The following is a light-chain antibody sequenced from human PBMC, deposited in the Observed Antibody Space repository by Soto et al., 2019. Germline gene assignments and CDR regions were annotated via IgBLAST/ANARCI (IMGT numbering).Light chain of an antibody. J-gene: IGKJ2*01. CDR3: QQYNSYPYT. CDR2: KAS. V-gene: IGKV1-5*03. CDR1: QSIRSW. Sequence: DIQMTQSPSTLSASVGDRVTITCRASQSIRSWLAWYQQKSGKAPKLLIYKASSLASGVPSRFSGSGSGTDFTLTISSLQPDDFATYHCQQYNSYPYTFGQGTKLEIK.